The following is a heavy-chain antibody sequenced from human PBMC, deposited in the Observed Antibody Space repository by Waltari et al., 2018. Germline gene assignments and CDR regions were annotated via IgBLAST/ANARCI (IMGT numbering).Heavy chain of an antibody. CDR1: GFTIKDFA. Sequence: QVHLVESGGGVVQSGKSLRLSCAASGFTIKDFAMHWVRQAPGQGLEWVSVISSDGTNKYYADSVKGRFIISRDNSGSTLYLQMNNLRPQDTAIYYCARGDCRSTSCYSLESWGHGTLVTVS. CDR2: ISSDGTNK. V-gene: IGHV3-30*01. D-gene: IGHD2-2*01. J-gene: IGHJ1*01. CDR3: ARGDCRSTSCYSLES.